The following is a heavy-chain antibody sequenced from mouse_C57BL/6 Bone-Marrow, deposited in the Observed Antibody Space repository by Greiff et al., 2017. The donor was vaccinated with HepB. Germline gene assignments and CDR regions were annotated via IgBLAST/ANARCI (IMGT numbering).Heavy chain of an antibody. V-gene: IGHV5-12*01. CDR1: GFTFSDYY. D-gene: IGHD1-1*01. CDR2: ISTGGGST. CDR3: ARPLLLRSIAY. J-gene: IGHJ3*01. Sequence: EVKLMESGGGLVQPGGSLKLSCAASGFTFSDYYMYWVRQTPEKRLEWVAYISTGGGSTYYPDTVKGRVTISRDNAKNTLYLQMSRLKSEDTAMYYCARPLLLRSIAYWGQGTLVTIS.